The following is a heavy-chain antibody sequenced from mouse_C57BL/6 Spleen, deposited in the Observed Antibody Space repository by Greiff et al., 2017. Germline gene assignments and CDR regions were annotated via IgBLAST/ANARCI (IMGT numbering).Heavy chain of an antibody. J-gene: IGHJ4*01. D-gene: IGHD2-4*01. Sequence: VHLVESGAELARPGASVKLSCKASGYTFTSYGISWVKQRTGQGLEWIGEIYPRSGNTYYNEKFKGKATLTADKSSSTAYMELRSLTSEDSAVYFCARKGSHYDYDDAMDYWGQGTSVTVSS. CDR3: ARKGSHYDYDDAMDY. CDR1: GYTFTSYG. V-gene: IGHV1-81*01. CDR2: IYPRSGNT.